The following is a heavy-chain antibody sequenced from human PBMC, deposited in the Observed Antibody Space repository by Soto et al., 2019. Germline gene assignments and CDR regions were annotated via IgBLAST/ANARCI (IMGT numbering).Heavy chain of an antibody. J-gene: IGHJ6*03. V-gene: IGHV4-39*01. D-gene: IGHD2-8*01. Sequence: SETLSLTCTVSGGSISSSSYYWGWIRQPPGKGLEWIGSIYYSGSTYYNPSLKSRVTISVDTSKNQFSLKLSSVTAADTAVYYCARTVLGYCTNGVCPHYYHYMDVWGKGTTVTVSS. CDR1: GGSISSSSYY. CDR3: ARTVLGYCTNGVCPHYYHYMDV. CDR2: IYYSGST.